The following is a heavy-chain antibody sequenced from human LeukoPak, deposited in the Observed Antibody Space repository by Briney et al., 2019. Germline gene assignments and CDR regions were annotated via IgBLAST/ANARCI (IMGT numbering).Heavy chain of an antibody. CDR2: ISTGGRNI. V-gene: IGHV3-21*01. CDR3: ARGGAVAGSTADY. Sequence: PGGSLRLSCAASGXTFNNYSMSWVRQSPGKGLEWVSSISTGGRNIYYADSVKGRSTISRDNANDSLFLQLNSLRAEDTAIYYCARGGAVAGSTADYWGQGTLVTVSS. D-gene: IGHD6-13*01. CDR1: GXTFNNYS. J-gene: IGHJ4*02.